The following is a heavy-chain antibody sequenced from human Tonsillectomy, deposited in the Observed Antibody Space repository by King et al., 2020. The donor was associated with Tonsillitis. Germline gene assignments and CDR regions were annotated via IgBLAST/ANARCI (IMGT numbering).Heavy chain of an antibody. CDR3: AKGAPGIAVAGSGAFDY. CDR2: ISGSGGST. Sequence: VQLVESGGDLVQPGGSLRLSCAASGFTFSSYAMSWVRQAPGKGLEWVSTISGSGGSTYYADSVKGRFTISRDNSKHTLYLQMNSLRAEDTAVYYCAKGAPGIAVAGSGAFDYWGQGTLVTVSS. D-gene: IGHD6-19*01. V-gene: IGHV3-23*04. J-gene: IGHJ4*02. CDR1: GFTFSSYA.